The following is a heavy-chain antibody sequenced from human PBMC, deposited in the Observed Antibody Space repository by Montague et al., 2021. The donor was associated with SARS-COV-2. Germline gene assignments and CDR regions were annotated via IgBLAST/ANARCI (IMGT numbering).Heavy chain of an antibody. CDR2: ISGRGNTI. D-gene: IGHD3-22*01. V-gene: IGHV3-23*01. CDR1: GFTFSSYA. Sequence: SLRLSCAVSGFTFSSYAMTWVRQAPGKGLEWVSDISGRGNTIYYADSVKGRVTIPRDNSNNILYLQMSSLRPEDTAVYYCAKRMRITSYYDGFDVWGQGTTVTVSS. J-gene: IGHJ6*02. CDR3: AKRMRITSYYDGFDV.